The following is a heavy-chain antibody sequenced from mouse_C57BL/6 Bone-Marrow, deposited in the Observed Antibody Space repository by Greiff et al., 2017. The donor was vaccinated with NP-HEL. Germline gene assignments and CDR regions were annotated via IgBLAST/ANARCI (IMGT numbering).Heavy chain of an antibody. V-gene: IGHV1-47*01. CDR2: FHPYNDDT. Sequence: QVQLKESGAELVKPGASVKMSCKASGYTFTTYPIEWMKQNHGKSLEWIGNFHPYNDDTKYNEKFKGKATLTVEKSSSTVYLELSRLTSDDSAVYYCARGIYDGYCGGAMDYWGQGTSVTVSS. D-gene: IGHD2-3*01. CDR3: ARGIYDGYCGGAMDY. CDR1: GYTFTTYP. J-gene: IGHJ4*01.